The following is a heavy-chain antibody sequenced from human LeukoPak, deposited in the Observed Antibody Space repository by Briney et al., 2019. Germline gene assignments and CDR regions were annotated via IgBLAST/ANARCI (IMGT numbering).Heavy chain of an antibody. CDR2: INHSGST. D-gene: IGHD5-12*01. V-gene: IGHV4-34*01. J-gene: IGHJ4*02. CDR3: ARHGEGDGYSGYGQFDY. CDR1: GGSFSGYY. Sequence: SETLSLTCAVYGGSFSGYYWSWIRQPPGKGLEWIGEINHSGSTNYNPSLKSRVTISVDTSKNQFSLKLSSVTAADTAVYYCARHGEGDGYSGYGQFDYWGQGTLVTVSS.